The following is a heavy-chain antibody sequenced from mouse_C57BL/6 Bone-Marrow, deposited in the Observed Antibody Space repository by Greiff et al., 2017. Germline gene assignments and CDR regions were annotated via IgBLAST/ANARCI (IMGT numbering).Heavy chain of an antibody. J-gene: IGHJ2*01. Sequence: VQLQQPGAELVRPGSSVKLSCKASGYTFTSYWMHWVKQRPIQGLEWIGNIDPSDSETKYNQKFKDKATLTVDKSSSTAYMQLSSLPSEDSAVYSCARGFYYGRYFDYWGQGTTLTVSS. D-gene: IGHD1-1*01. CDR1: GYTFTSYW. CDR3: ARGFYYGRYFDY. CDR2: IDPSDSET. V-gene: IGHV1-52*01.